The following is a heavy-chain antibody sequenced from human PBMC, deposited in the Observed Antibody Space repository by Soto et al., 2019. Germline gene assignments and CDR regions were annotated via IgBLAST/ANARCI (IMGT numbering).Heavy chain of an antibody. V-gene: IGHV1-69*13. CDR3: ARSMASDYYYYYGMDV. D-gene: IGHD5-12*01. J-gene: IGHJ6*02. CDR2: IIPIFGTT. Sequence: SVKVSCKASGGTLSTYAISWVRQAPGQGLEWMGGIIPIFGTTNYAQKFQGRVTIIADESTSTAYMELSSLRSEDTAVYYCARSMASDYYYYYGMDVWGQGTTVTVS. CDR1: GGTLSTYA.